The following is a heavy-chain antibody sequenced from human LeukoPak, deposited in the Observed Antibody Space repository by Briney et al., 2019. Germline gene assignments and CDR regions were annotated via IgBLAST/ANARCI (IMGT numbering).Heavy chain of an antibody. V-gene: IGHV3-30-3*01. Sequence: GGSLRLSCAASGFTFSSYAMHWVRQAPGKGLEWVAVISYDGSNKYYADSVKGRFTISRDNSKNTLYLQMNSLRAEDTAVYYCARNQGESYGMDVWGQGTTVTVS. CDR2: ISYDGSNK. CDR3: ARNQGESYGMDV. D-gene: IGHD3-16*01. CDR1: GFTFSSYA. J-gene: IGHJ6*02.